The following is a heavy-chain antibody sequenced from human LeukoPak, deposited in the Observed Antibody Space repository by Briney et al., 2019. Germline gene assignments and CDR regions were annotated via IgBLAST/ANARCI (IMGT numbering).Heavy chain of an antibody. CDR3: ARYCSGGCYSGLDY. D-gene: IGHD2-15*01. Sequence: PGGSLRLSCAASGFTFSSYVMHGVRQAPGKGLEWVAVIWYDGFNKYYADSVKGRFTICRDNSKNTLYLQMNSLRAEDTAVYYCARYCSGGCYSGLDYWGQGTLVTVPS. V-gene: IGHV3-33*01. CDR2: IWYDGFNK. J-gene: IGHJ4*02. CDR1: GFTFSSYV.